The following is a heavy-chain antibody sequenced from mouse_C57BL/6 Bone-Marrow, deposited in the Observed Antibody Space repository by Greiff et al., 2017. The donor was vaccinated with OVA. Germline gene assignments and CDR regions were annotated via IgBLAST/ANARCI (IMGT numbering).Heavy chain of an antibody. D-gene: IGHD1-1*02. Sequence: QVQLQQPGAELVKPGASVKLSCKASGYTFTSYWMHWVKQRPGRGLEWIGRIDPNSGGTKYNEKFKSKATLTVDKPSSTAYMQLTSLASEDSAVYYCARSGGFYGYFDYWGQGTTLTVSS. V-gene: IGHV1-72*01. CDR2: IDPNSGGT. CDR3: ARSGGFYGYFDY. CDR1: GYTFTSYW. J-gene: IGHJ2*01.